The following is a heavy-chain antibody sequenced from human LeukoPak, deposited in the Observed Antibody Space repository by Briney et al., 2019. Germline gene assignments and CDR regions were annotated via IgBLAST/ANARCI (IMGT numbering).Heavy chain of an antibody. D-gene: IGHD4-23*01. CDR3: ARVGGNPDY. J-gene: IGHJ4*02. Sequence: SVKVSCKASDCTFFSYGISWVRQAPGQGLEWMGGIIPIFGTANYAQKFQGRVTITADESTSTAYMELSSLRSEDTAVYYCARVGGNPDYWGQGTLVTVSS. V-gene: IGHV1-69*13. CDR2: IIPIFGTA. CDR1: DCTFFSYG.